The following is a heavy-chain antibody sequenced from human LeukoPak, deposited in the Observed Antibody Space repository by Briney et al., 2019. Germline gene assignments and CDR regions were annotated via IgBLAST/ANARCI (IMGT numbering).Heavy chain of an antibody. Sequence: SETLSLTCAVSGGSISSHHCSWLRQPPGKGLEWIGYVYYSGSTNYNPSLKSRVTISVDTSKNQFSLKLSSVTAADTAVYYCARGVTLTTVTTSFDYWGQGTLVTVSS. CDR1: GGSISSHH. D-gene: IGHD4-17*01. CDR3: ARGVTLTTVTTSFDY. CDR2: VYYSGST. V-gene: IGHV4-59*11. J-gene: IGHJ4*02.